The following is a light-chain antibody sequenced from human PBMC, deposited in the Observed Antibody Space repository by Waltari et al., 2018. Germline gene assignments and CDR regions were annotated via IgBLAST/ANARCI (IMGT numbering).Light chain of an antibody. V-gene: IGLV2-23*02. Sequence: QSALTQPASVSGTPGPSITISCSGTTSDVGSYDLVPWYQQHPSEAPKLLICEVFKRPPDTSSRFSGAKSGSTASLTISGLQPEDEADYYCCSYAGRGTYVFGSGTKVTVL. CDR1: TSDVGSYDL. CDR3: CSYAGRGTYV. CDR2: EVF. J-gene: IGLJ1*01.